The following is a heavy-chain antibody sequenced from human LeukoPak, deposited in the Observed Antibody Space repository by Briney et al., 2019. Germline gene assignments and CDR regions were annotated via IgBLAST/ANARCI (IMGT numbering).Heavy chain of an antibody. CDR2: IYYSGST. CDR3: ARIGKRSWFAS. D-gene: IGHD1-1*01. J-gene: IGHJ5*01. Sequence: SETLSLTCTVSGDSICGYYWSWIRQPPGKGLEWIGYIYYSGSTNYNPSLKSRVTISVDTSKNKFSLRLSSVTAADTALYYCARIGKRSWFASWGQGTLVTVSS. CDR1: GDSICGYY. V-gene: IGHV4-59*01.